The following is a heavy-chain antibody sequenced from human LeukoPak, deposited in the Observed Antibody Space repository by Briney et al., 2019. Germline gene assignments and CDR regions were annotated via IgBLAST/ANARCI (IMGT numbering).Heavy chain of an antibody. D-gene: IGHD4-17*01. CDR2: INPDDSYT. J-gene: IGHJ4*02. CDR3: ARHLGATVNTLYYFDY. CDR1: GYNFIDYW. V-gene: IGHV5-51*01. Sequence: GESLKISCMASGYNFIDYWIVWVRQMPGRGLEWMGIINPDDSYTRYGPSFKGQVTISADKSITTAYLQWSSLKASDTAMYYCARHLGATVNTLYYFDYWGQGTLVTVSS.